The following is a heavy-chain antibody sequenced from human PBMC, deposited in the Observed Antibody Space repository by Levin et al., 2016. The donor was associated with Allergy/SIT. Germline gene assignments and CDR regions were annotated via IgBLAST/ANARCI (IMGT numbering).Heavy chain of an antibody. CDR3: ARDTSSFYGMDV. J-gene: IGHJ6*02. CDR2: IYTSGST. Sequence: WIRQPPGKGLEWIGRIYTSGSTNYNPSLKSRVTISVDTSKNQFSLKLSSVTAADTAVYYCARDTSSFYGMDVWGQGTTVTVSS. D-gene: IGHD6-13*01. V-gene: IGHV4-61*02.